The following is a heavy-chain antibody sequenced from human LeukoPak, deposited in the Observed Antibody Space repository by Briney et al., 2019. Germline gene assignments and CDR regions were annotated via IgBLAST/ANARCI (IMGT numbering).Heavy chain of an antibody. V-gene: IGHV4-4*02. Sequence: SETLSLTCAVSGDSISSSNWWSWVRQPPGKGLEWIGEIYHGGTTNYNPSFKSRVTISADKSKNQFSLTLSSVTAADTAVYYCARVSYGSGNYEGRDWGQGTLVTVSS. CDR1: GDSISSSNW. J-gene: IGHJ4*02. CDR3: ARVSYGSGNYEGRD. CDR2: IYHGGTT. D-gene: IGHD3-10*01.